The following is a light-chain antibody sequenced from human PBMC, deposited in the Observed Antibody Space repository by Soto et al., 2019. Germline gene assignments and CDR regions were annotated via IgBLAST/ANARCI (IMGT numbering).Light chain of an antibody. CDR2: GAS. V-gene: IGKV3-20*01. CDR3: QQYNNSPEYT. CDR1: QSVSSRY. Sequence: EIVLTQSLGTLSLSPGERATLSCRASQSVSSRYLAWYQQKPGQAPMLLIYGASNRATGIPDRFSGSGSGTDFTLTISRLEPEDFAVYFCQQYNNSPEYTFGQGTKLEIK. J-gene: IGKJ2*01.